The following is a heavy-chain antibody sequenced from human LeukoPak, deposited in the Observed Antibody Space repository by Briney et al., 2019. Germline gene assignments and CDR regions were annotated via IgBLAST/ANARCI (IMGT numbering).Heavy chain of an antibody. V-gene: IGHV1-8*03. CDR1: GYTFTDYY. D-gene: IGHD3-3*01. CDR3: ARVRLRNGYNWFDP. J-gene: IGHJ5*02. Sequence: ASVKVSCKASGYTFTDYYINWVRQAPGQGLEWMGWMSPDSGDTGYAHKFQGRVTITRNTSITTAYMELRSLTFEDTAAYYCARVRLRNGYNWFDPWGQGTLVTVSS. CDR2: MSPDSGDT.